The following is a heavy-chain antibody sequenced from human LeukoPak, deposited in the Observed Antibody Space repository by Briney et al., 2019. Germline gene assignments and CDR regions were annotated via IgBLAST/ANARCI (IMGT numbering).Heavy chain of an antibody. V-gene: IGHV3-9*01. CDR2: ISCNSGSI. CDR1: GFTFDDYA. Sequence: GRSLRLSCAASGFTFDDYAMHWARQAPGKGLEWVSGISCNSGSIGYADSVKGRFTISRDNAKNSLYLQMNSLRAEDTALYYCAKDCRLRFLEWLFPCGMDVWGQGTTVTVSS. D-gene: IGHD3-3*01. CDR3: AKDCRLRFLEWLFPCGMDV. J-gene: IGHJ6*02.